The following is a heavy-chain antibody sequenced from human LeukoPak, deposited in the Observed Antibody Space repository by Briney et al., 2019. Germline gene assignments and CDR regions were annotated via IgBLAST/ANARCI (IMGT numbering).Heavy chain of an antibody. Sequence: ASVTVSFKVSGYTLTELSMHWVRQAPGKGLEWMGGFDPEDGETIYAQKFQGRVTMTEDTSTDTAYMELSSLRSEDTAVYYCATTLVRSSLGLFDYWGQGTLVTVSS. V-gene: IGHV1-24*01. D-gene: IGHD3-16*01. J-gene: IGHJ4*02. CDR1: GYTLTELS. CDR3: ATTLVRSSLGLFDY. CDR2: FDPEDGET.